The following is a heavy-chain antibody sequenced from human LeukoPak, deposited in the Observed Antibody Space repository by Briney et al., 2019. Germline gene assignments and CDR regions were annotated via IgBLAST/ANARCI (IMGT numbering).Heavy chain of an antibody. CDR3: AKISDGPTIAYYYYYMDV. CDR2: IRYDGSNK. J-gene: IGHJ6*03. Sequence: GGSLRLSCAASGFTFSSYWMHWVRQAPGKGLEWVAFIRYDGSNKYYADSVKGRFTISRDNSKNTLYLQMNSLRAEDTAVYYCAKISDGPTIAYYYYYMDVWGKGTTVTISS. CDR1: GFTFSSYW. D-gene: IGHD5-12*01. V-gene: IGHV3-30*02.